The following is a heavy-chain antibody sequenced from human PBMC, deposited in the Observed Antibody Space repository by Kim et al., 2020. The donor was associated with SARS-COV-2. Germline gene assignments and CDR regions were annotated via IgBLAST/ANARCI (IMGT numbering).Heavy chain of an antibody. CDR2: TYYRSKWYN. D-gene: IGHD6-13*01. J-gene: IGHJ2*01. Sequence: SQTLSLTCAISGDSVSSNSAAWNWIRQSPSRGLEWLGRTYYRSKWYNDYAVSVKSRITINPDTSKNQFSLQLNSVTPEDTAVYYCARDLEQQLAPYWYFDLWGRGTLVTVSS. V-gene: IGHV6-1*01. CDR1: GDSVSSNSAA. CDR3: ARDLEQQLAPYWYFDL.